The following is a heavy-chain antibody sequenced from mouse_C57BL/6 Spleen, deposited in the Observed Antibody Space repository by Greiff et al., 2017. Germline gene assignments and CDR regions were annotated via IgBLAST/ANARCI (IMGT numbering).Heavy chain of an antibody. CDR2: IDPSDSYT. J-gene: IGHJ3*01. Sequence: QVQLQQSGAELVKPGASVKLSCKASGYTFTSYWMQWVKQRPGQGLEWIGEIDPSDSYTNYNQKFKGKATLTVDTSSSTAYMQLSSLTSEDSAVYYCASRGDVAYWGQGTLVTVSA. CDR3: ASRGDVAY. V-gene: IGHV1-50*01. D-gene: IGHD3-3*01. CDR1: GYTFTSYW.